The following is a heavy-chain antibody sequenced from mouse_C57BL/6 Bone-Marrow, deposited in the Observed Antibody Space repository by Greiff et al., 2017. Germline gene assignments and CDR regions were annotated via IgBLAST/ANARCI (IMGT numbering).Heavy chain of an antibody. CDR3: ARDYYGNVYFDY. CDR2: IYPGSGST. Sequence: QVQLQQPGAELVKPGASVKMSCKASGYTFTSYWITWVKQRPGQGLEWIGDIYPGSGSTNYNEKFKSKATLTVDTSSSTAYMQLSSLTSEDSAVYYCARDYYGNVYFDYGGQGTTLTVTS. D-gene: IGHD2-1*01. V-gene: IGHV1-55*01. CDR1: GYTFTSYW. J-gene: IGHJ2*01.